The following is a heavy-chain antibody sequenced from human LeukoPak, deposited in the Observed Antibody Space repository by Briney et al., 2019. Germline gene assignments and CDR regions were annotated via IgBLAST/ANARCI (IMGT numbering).Heavy chain of an antibody. CDR1: GGSFSGYF. Sequence: SSETLSLTCAVYGGSFSGYFWGWIRQPPGKGLEWFGEINHSGSTNYNPSLKSRVTISVDMSNNQFSLKLSSVTAADTAVYYCARLEYDFWRGYYPYWGRGTLVTVSS. J-gene: IGHJ4*02. D-gene: IGHD3-3*01. V-gene: IGHV4-34*01. CDR3: ARLEYDFWRGYYPY. CDR2: INHSGST.